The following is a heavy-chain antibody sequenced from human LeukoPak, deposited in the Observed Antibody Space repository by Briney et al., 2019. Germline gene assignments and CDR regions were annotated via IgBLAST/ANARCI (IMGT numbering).Heavy chain of an antibody. J-gene: IGHJ6*03. Sequence: GGSLRLSCAAPGFTVSSNYRSWVRQAPGKGLEWVGVINSGGSTYYPDSVNVRFTISRDNSQNPLYLQMNSLRAEDPALYYCSKGSAGFGQLPPIYMDFWRKGTTLTVSS. D-gene: IGHD3-10*01. CDR3: SKGSAGFGQLPPIYMDF. CDR1: GFTVSSNY. V-gene: IGHV3-53*05. CDR2: INSGGST.